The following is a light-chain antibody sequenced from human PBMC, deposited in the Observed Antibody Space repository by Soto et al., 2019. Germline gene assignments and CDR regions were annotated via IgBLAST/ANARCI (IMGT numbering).Light chain of an antibody. Sequence: QPVLTQPPSVSGAPGQRVTISCTGSSSNIGAGYDVHWYQQLPGTAPKLLIYGNSNRPSGVPDRFSGSKSGTSASLAITGLQAEYEADYYCQSYDSSLSGLYVFGTGTKVTVL. J-gene: IGLJ1*01. CDR3: QSYDSSLSGLYV. V-gene: IGLV1-40*01. CDR1: SSNIGAGYD. CDR2: GNS.